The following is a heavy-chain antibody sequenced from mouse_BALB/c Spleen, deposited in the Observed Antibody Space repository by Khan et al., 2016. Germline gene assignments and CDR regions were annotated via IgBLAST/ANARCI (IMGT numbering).Heavy chain of an antibody. V-gene: IGHV1-9*01. CDR2: ILPGSGNS. J-gene: IGHJ4*01. Sequence: QVQLQQSGAELMKPGASVKISCKATGYTFSNYWIEWVKQRPGHGLEWIGDILPGSGNSNSNENFKGKATFTADSSSNTAYMQLISLTSEDSAVYFCARAWYSMDYWGQGTSVTVSS. CDR1: GYTFSNYW. CDR3: ARAWYSMDY.